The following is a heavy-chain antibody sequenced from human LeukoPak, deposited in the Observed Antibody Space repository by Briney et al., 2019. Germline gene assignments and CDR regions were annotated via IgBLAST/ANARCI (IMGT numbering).Heavy chain of an antibody. CDR3: AKDHSGSYQGDY. V-gene: IGHV3-66*01. J-gene: IGHJ4*02. CDR1: GFTVSSNY. D-gene: IGHD1-26*01. Sequence: GGSLRLSCAASGFTVSSNYMSWVRQAPGKGLEWVSVIYSGGSTYYADSVKGRFTISRDNSKNTLYLQMNSLRAEDTAVYYCAKDHSGSYQGDYWGQGTLVTVSS. CDR2: IYSGGST.